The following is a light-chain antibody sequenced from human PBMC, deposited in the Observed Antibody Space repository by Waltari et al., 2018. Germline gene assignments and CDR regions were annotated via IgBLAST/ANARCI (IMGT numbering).Light chain of an antibody. V-gene: IGLV4-69*01. Sequence: QLVLTQSPSASASLGASVKLTCTLSSGHSSNVIAWHQQQPEKGPRDLMKVNSDGSHSKGDEIPDRFSGASSGAGRYLTITSLQSEDEADYYCQTGGHGTWVFGGGTKLTVL. J-gene: IGLJ3*02. CDR1: SGHSSNV. CDR2: VNSDGSH. CDR3: QTGGHGTWV.